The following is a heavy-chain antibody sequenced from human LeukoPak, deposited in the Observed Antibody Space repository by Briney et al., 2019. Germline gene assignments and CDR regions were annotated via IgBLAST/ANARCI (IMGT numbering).Heavy chain of an antibody. CDR2: IKQDGSEN. CDR1: GFTFSRYW. V-gene: IGHV3-7*01. J-gene: IGHJ3*02. Sequence: QAGGSLRLSCVGSGFTFSRYWMSWVRQAPGKGLEWVANIKQDGSENYYVDSVKGRFTISRDNAKNSLFLQVNSLRAEDKGVFYCSRVPADYYDSSGYFVLEAFDIWGQKTMDTVSS. D-gene: IGHD3-22*01. CDR3: SRVPADYYDSSGYFVLEAFDI.